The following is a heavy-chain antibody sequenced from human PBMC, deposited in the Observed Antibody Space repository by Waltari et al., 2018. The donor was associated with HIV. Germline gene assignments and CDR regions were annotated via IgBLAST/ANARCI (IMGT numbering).Heavy chain of an antibody. CDR2: IYCGGDT. J-gene: IGHJ6*02. CDR1: GIAVTNNY. V-gene: IGHV3-53*02. CDR3: SGPDGDQGTSVTYYGMGV. Sequence: EVQLVETGGDVIRTGGALRRSCATPGIAVTNNYINWVRQAPGKGLEWVSVIYCGGDTKYADSVKGRFLISRDNSKNTVFLQLNRLRVEDTAVYYCSGPDGDQGTSVTYYGMGVWGQGTTVIVSS. D-gene: IGHD4-17*01.